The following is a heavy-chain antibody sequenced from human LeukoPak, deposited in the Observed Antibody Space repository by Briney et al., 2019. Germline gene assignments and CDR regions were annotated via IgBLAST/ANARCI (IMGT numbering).Heavy chain of an antibody. Sequence: GGSLRLSCAVSGLSLRNVWMNWLRQAPGKGLEGVGLIKRETDGGTTDFAAPVKGSFTISRDDSKNTLYLQMNRLTSEDTAVYYCAQGSGFYYDYWAREPWSPSPQ. J-gene: IGHJ4*02. CDR2: IKRETDGGTT. CDR1: GLSLRNVW. D-gene: IGHD3-22*01. CDR3: AQGSGFYYDY. V-gene: IGHV3-15*07.